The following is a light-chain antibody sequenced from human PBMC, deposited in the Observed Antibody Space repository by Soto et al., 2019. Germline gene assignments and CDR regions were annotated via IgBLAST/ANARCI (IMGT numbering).Light chain of an antibody. Sequence: QSVLTQPASVSGSPGQSITISCTGTSSDVGGYNYVSWYQQHPGKAPKLMIYDVSNRPSGVSNRFSGSKSGNTASLTISGLQAEDEDDYYCSSYTSSRTYVVFGGGTKLTVL. CDR2: DVS. CDR3: SSYTSSRTYVV. J-gene: IGLJ2*01. CDR1: SSDVGGYNY. V-gene: IGLV2-14*01.